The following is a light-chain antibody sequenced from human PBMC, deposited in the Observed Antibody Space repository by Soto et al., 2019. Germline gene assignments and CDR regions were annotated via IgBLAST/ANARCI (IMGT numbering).Light chain of an antibody. CDR1: RYIGSD. J-gene: IGKJ1*01. V-gene: IGKV1-6*01. CDR2: AAS. CDR3: LQDHDDSWT. Sequence: ATQMTQSPSSLSASVGDRNTITCRASRYIGSDLSWYQQKPGKAPTLLIYAASNLQSGVPLRFRGSSSGTEFTLTVSRLQPEDFATYYWLQDHDDSWTFGQGTKVDIK.